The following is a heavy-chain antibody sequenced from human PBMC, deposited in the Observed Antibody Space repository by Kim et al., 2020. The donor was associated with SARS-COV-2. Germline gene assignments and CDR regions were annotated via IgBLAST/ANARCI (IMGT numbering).Heavy chain of an antibody. CDR3: ARKVADSRGWYVHFDY. J-gene: IGHJ4*02. CDR2: VGWDDDK. Sequence: SGPTLVKPTPTLTLTCTFSGFSLRTSGLCVSWIRQPPGKALEWLARVGWDDDKYYSTSLKSRLTISKDTSKNQVVLTMTSMDPLDTATYYCARKVADSRGWYVHFDYWGQGIPVTVSS. D-gene: IGHD6-19*01. V-gene: IGHV2-70*11. CDR1: GFSLRTSGLC.